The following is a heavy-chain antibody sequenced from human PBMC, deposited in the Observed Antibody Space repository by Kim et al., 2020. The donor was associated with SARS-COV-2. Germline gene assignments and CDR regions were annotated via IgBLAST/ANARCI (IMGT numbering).Heavy chain of an antibody. CDR2: ISYDGGNK. CDR3: ARGTGSSGSQLSDY. CDR1: GFTFSYYG. J-gene: IGHJ4*02. V-gene: IGHV3-33*05. Sequence: GGSLRLSCAASGFTFSYYGMHLVRQAPGKGLEWVAVISYDGGNKYYADSVKGRFTISRDNPKNTLYLQMNSLRAEDTAVFYCARGTGSSGSQLSDYWGQGTLVTVSS. D-gene: IGHD3-10*01.